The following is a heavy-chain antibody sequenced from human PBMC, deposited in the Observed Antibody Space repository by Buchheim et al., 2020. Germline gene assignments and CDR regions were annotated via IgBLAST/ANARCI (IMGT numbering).Heavy chain of an antibody. J-gene: IGHJ4*02. V-gene: IGHV3-30*18. CDR2: ISYDGSNK. Sequence: QVQLVESGGGVVQPGRSLRLSCAASGFTFSSYGMHWVRQAPGKGLEWVAVISYDGSNKYYADSVKGRFTISSDNSKNTLYLQMNSLRAEDTAVYYCAKAGITGTIDYWGQGTL. CDR3: AKAGITGTIDY. D-gene: IGHD1-7*01. CDR1: GFTFSSYG.